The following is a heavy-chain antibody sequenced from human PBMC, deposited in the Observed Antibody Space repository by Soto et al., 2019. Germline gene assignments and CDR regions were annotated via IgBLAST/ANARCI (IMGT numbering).Heavy chain of an antibody. CDR3: AADLRHCSGGSCYH. CDR1: GYTFTGYY. J-gene: IGHJ5*02. D-gene: IGHD2-15*01. V-gene: IGHV1-58*02. Sequence: SVKVSCKASGYTFTGYYMHWVRQARGQRLEWIGWIVVGSGNTNYAQKFQERVTITRDMSTSTAYMELSSLRSEDTAVYYCAADLRHCSGGSCYHWGQGTLVTVSS. CDR2: IVVGSGNT.